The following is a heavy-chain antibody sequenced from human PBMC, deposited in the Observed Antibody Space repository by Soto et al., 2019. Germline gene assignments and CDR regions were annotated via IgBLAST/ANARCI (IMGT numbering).Heavy chain of an antibody. CDR2: ISYDGSNK. J-gene: IGHJ6*02. D-gene: IGHD2-21*02. CDR1: GFTFSSYA. CDR3: AREGVVTNYYYYYGMDV. V-gene: IGHV3-30-3*01. Sequence: PGGSLRLSCAASGFTFSSYAMHWVRQAPGKGLEWVAVISYDGSNKYYADSVKGRFTISRDNSKNTLYLQMNSLRAEDTAVYYCAREGVVTNYYYYYGMDVWGQGTTVTVSS.